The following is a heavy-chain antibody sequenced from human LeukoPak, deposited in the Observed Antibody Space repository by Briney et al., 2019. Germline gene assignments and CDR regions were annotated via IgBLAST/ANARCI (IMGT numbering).Heavy chain of an antibody. Sequence: PGGSLRLSCAASGFTFSSYSMNWVRQAPGKGLEWVSSISSSSSYIYYADSVKGRFTISRDNAKNSLYLQMNSLRAEDTAVYYCARDKYCGGDCYDYWYFDLWGRGTLVTVSS. CDR3: ARDKYCGGDCYDYWYFDL. J-gene: IGHJ2*01. D-gene: IGHD2-21*02. V-gene: IGHV3-21*01. CDR1: GFTFSSYS. CDR2: ISSSSSYI.